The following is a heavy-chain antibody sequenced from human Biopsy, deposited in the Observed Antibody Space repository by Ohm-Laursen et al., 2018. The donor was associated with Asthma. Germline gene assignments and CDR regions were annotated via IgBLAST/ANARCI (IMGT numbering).Heavy chain of an antibody. V-gene: IGHV1-69*04. CDR3: ARSYDTDSYPVLVLDY. D-gene: IGHD3-22*01. Sequence: SVKVSCKSPGGTFSNFAISWVRQAPGHGLEWMGTILTKFDITSYAEKFQGRVTITADKSTSTTYVELSRLRSEDTAVYYCARSYDTDSYPVLVLDYWGQGTLVTVSS. J-gene: IGHJ4*02. CDR1: GGTFSNFA. CDR2: ILTKFDIT.